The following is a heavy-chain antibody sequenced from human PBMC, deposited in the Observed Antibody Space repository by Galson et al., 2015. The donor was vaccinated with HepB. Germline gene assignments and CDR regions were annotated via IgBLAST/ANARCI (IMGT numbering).Heavy chain of an antibody. J-gene: IGHJ3*02. CDR2: IRSKAYGGTT. Sequence: SLRLSCAASGFTFGDYAMSWVRQAPGKGLEWVGFIRSKAYGGTTEYAASVKGRFTISRDDSKSIAYLQMNSLKTEDTAVYYCTTHPLGGSYSPLVKGAFDIWGQGTMVTVSS. CDR1: GFTFGDYA. D-gene: IGHD1-26*01. CDR3: TTHPLGGSYSPLVKGAFDI. V-gene: IGHV3-49*04.